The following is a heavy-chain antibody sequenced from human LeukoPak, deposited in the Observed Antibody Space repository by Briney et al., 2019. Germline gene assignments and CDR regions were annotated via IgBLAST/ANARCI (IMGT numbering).Heavy chain of an antibody. CDR1: GGSVSSYY. CDR2: VYHTGST. D-gene: IGHD6-6*01. V-gene: IGHV4-59*08. J-gene: IGHJ4*02. Sequence: SETLSLTCSVSGGSVSSYYWSWIRQPPGKGLEWIGYVYHTGSTNYNPSLKSRVTMFEDKSKNQFSLRLYSVTVADTAVYYCARHFAYSSSSYFDYWGQGSLVTVSS. CDR3: ARHFAYSSSSYFDY.